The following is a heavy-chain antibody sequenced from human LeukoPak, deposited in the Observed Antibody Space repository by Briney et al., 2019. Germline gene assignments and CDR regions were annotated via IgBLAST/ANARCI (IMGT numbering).Heavy chain of an antibody. V-gene: IGHV4-4*02. D-gene: IGHD3-10*01. Sequence: PSETLSLTCVVSGGSVSSNNWWIWVRQPPGKGLEWIGEIYHSGNTAYNPSLKSRVTISVDKSKNQFSLKLNSVTAADTAVYYCAREGRGSGSYYRNYYYYYMDVWGKGTTVTISS. J-gene: IGHJ6*03. CDR3: AREGRGSGSYYRNYYYYYMDV. CDR2: IYHSGNT. CDR1: GGSVSSNNW.